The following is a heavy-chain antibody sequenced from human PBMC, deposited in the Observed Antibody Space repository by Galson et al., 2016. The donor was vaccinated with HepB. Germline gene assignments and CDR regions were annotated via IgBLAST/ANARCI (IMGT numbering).Heavy chain of an antibody. J-gene: IGHJ4*02. CDR2: IYSGGTT. CDR3: ARERRNHYDSSGFPDY. D-gene: IGHD3-22*01. Sequence: SLRLSCAVSRFTVSSNYMSWVRQAPGKGLQWVSVIYSGGTTYYADSVKGRFTISRDTSKNTLYLQMSSLRAEDTAVYFCARERRNHYDSSGFPDYWGQGTLVTVSS. CDR1: RFTVSSNY. V-gene: IGHV3-66*01.